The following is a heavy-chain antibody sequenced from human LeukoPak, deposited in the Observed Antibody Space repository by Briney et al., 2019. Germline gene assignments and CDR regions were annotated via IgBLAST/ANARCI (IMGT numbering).Heavy chain of an antibody. CDR1: GLTFSSYA. CDR2: ISGSGGST. CDR3: AKAGAVVVVAAKYFDY. J-gene: IGHJ4*02. V-gene: IGHV3-23*01. Sequence: PGGSLRLSCAASGLTFSSYAMSWVRQAPGKGLEWVSAISGSGGSTYYADSVKGRFTISRDNSKNTLYLQMNSLRAEDTAVYYCAKAGAVVVVAAKYFDYWGQGTLVTVSS. D-gene: IGHD2-15*01.